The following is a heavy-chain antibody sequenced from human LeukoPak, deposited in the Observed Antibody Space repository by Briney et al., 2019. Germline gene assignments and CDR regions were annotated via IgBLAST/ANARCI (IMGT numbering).Heavy chain of an antibody. CDR1: GNYW. CDR2: INSDGSWT. D-gene: IGHD2/OR15-2a*01. Sequence: GGSLRLSCAASGNYWMHWVRQAPGKGLLWVSHINSDGSWTSYADSVKGRFTISKDIAKNTVYLQMNNLRAEDTAVYYCVSFYETDWGRGTLVTVSS. V-gene: IGHV3-74*01. J-gene: IGHJ4*02. CDR3: VSFYETD.